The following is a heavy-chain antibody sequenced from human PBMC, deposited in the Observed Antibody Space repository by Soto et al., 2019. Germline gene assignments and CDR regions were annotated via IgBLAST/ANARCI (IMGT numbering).Heavy chain of an antibody. CDR1: GFIFSSYA. V-gene: IGHV3-23*01. CDR3: AKEYCSGGSCYRGYYIDY. J-gene: IGHJ4*02. D-gene: IGHD2-15*01. CDR2: ISGSGGST. Sequence: PGGSLRLSCAASGFIFSSYAMSWVRQAPGKGLEWVSAISGSGGSTYYADSVKGRFTISRDNSKNTLYLQMNSLRAEDTAVYYCAKEYCSGGSCYRGYYIDYWGQGTLVTVSS.